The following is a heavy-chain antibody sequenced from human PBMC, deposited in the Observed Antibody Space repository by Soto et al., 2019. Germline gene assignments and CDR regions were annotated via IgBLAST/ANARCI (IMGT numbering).Heavy chain of an antibody. J-gene: IGHJ6*02. V-gene: IGHV3-74*01. CDR3: ARRLELPLGASLYYYGMDV. CDR2: IDDDGSST. Sequence: GGSLRLSCAASGFDFSTHWMHWVRQAPRKGLEWVSRIDDDGSSTRYADSVKGRFTISRDNAKNIVYLEMTSLRTDDTAVYFCARRLELPLGASLYYYGMDVWGQWTTVTVS. D-gene: IGHD1-7*01. CDR1: GFDFSTHW.